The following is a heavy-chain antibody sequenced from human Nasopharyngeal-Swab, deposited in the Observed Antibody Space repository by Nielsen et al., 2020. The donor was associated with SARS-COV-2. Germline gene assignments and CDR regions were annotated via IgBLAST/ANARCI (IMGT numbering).Heavy chain of an antibody. D-gene: IGHD2-15*01. Sequence: GESLNIPCAASGFTFSDSAIHWVRQASGQGLEWVGRVRSKGNNYATAYSASVKGRFIIFRDDPTNTAYLQMNSLKTEDTAMYYCTRCGGGCYSGRDYWGQGTLVTVSS. J-gene: IGHJ4*02. CDR2: VRSKGNNYAT. CDR3: TRCGGGCYSGRDY. V-gene: IGHV3-73*01. CDR1: GFTFSDSA.